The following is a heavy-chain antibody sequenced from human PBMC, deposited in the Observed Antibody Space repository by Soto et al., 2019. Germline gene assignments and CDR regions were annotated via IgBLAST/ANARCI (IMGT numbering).Heavy chain of an antibody. CDR1: GFTFDDFA. CDR3: AKVPYSGYVEALPGYFDH. J-gene: IGHJ4*02. D-gene: IGHD5-12*01. Sequence: PGGSLRLSCAASGFTFDDFAMHWVRQTPEKSLEWVSAISWNSGSVGYADSVKGRFTISRDNAKNSLYLQMNSLRPEDTALYYCAKVPYSGYVEALPGYFDHWGQGALVTVSS. V-gene: IGHV3-9*01. CDR2: ISWNSGSV.